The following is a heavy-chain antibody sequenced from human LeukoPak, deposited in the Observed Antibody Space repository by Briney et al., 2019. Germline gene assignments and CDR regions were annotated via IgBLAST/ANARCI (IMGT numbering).Heavy chain of an antibody. Sequence: PGGSLRLSCAASGFTFSSYAMSWVRQAPGKGLEWVSAIRGSGGSTYYADSVKGRFTISRDNPKNTLYLQMNSLRAEDTAVYYCARVLNDYVWGSYLGYWGQGTLVTVSS. CDR1: GFTFSSYA. CDR2: IRGSGGST. V-gene: IGHV3-23*01. J-gene: IGHJ4*02. CDR3: ARVLNDYVWGSYLGY. D-gene: IGHD3-16*02.